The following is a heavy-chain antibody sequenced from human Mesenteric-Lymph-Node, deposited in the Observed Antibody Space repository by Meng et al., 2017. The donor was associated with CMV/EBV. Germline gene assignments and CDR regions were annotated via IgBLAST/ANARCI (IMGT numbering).Heavy chain of an antibody. CDR3: ARGASDYHGMDV. CDR2: TIPIFGTA. J-gene: IGHJ6*02. D-gene: IGHD2-2*01. V-gene: IGHV1-69*05. Sequence: SVKVSCKASGYTFTGHYLNWLRQAPGQGLEWMGGTIPIFGTANYAQKFQGRVTITTDESTSTAFMELSSLRSEDTAVYYCARGASDYHGMDVWGQGTTVTVSS. CDR1: GYTFTGHY.